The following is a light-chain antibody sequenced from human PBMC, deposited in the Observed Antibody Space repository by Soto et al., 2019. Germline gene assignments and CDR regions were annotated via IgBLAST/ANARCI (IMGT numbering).Light chain of an antibody. J-gene: IGLJ2*01. Sequence: QSALTQPASVSGSPGQSITISCTGTSSDVGGYNYVSWYQQHPGKALKLIIYDVSNRPSGVSNRFSGSKSGNTASLTISGLQAEDEADYYCTSYTSSSTVIFGGGTKLTVL. CDR3: TSYTSSSTVI. V-gene: IGLV2-14*01. CDR2: DVS. CDR1: SSDVGGYNY.